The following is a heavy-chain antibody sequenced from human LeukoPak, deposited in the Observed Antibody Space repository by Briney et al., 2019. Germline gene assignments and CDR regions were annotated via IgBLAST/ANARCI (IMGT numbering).Heavy chain of an antibody. J-gene: IGHJ4*02. Sequence: KSSETLSLTCTVSGGSISSYYWGWIRQPAGKGLEWIGRIYTSGSTNYNASLKSRVSMSVDTSKNQFSLKLSSVTAADTAVFYCARENSGSYREFDYWGQGTLVTVSS. CDR3: ARENSGSYREFDY. CDR1: GGSISSYY. V-gene: IGHV4-4*07. D-gene: IGHD1-26*01. CDR2: IYTSGST.